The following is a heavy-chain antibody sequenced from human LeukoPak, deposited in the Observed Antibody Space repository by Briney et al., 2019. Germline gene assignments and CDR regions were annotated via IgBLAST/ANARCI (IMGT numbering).Heavy chain of an antibody. CDR3: ARGTSGYDYTY. Sequence: GGTLRLSCAASGFTFSSYGMNWVRQAPGKGLEWVSSISSSSSYIYYADSVKGRFTISRDNAKNSLYLQMNSLRAEDTAVYYCARGTSGYDYTYWGQGTLVTVSS. J-gene: IGHJ4*02. CDR1: GFTFSSYG. V-gene: IGHV3-21*01. D-gene: IGHD5-12*01. CDR2: ISSSSSYI.